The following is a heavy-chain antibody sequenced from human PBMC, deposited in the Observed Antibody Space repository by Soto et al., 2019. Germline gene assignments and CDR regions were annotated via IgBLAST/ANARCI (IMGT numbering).Heavy chain of an antibody. Sequence: QVQLQESGPGLVKPSDTLSLTCAVSSYSISSSNWWGWIRQPPVKGLEWIGYIYYSGTTYYNPSLKTRVNMSVDTSKNQFSLKLTSVTAVDTAVYYCARREIQGPIDYWGKGTLVTVSS. CDR3: ARREIQGPIDY. V-gene: IGHV4-28*01. CDR1: SYSISSSNW. J-gene: IGHJ4*02. CDR2: IYYSGTT. D-gene: IGHD1-26*01.